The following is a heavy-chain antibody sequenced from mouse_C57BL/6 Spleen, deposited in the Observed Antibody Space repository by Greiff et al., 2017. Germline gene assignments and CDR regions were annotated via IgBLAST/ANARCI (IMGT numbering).Heavy chain of an antibody. CDR1: GYTFTSYW. V-gene: IGHV1-52*01. Sequence: QVQLQQSGAELVRPGSSVKLSCKASGYTFTSYWMHWVKQRPIQGLEWIGNIDPSDSETHYNQKFKDKATLTVDKSSSTAYMQLSSLTSEDSAVYYCARSYGYWFAYWGQGTLVTVSA. J-gene: IGHJ3*01. D-gene: IGHD2-2*01. CDR3: ARSYGYWFAY. CDR2: IDPSDSET.